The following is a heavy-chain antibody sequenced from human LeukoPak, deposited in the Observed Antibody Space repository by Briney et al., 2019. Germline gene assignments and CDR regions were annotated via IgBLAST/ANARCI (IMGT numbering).Heavy chain of an antibody. CDR2: IRCDSTET. CDR1: GFTFSSYS. J-gene: IGHJ4*02. D-gene: IGHD3-3*01. V-gene: IGHV3-21*01. Sequence: PGGSLRLYCAGSGFTFSSYSMIWVRQAPGKGLEWVSSIRCDSTETGHAASVRGRFTISRDNAKKSLYLQMNSLRAEDTAVYYCARGHFGVVLDYWGQGNLVTVSS. CDR3: ARGHFGVVLDY.